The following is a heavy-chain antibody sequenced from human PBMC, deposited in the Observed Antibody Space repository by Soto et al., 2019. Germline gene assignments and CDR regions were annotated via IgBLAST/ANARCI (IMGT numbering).Heavy chain of an antibody. V-gene: IGHV3-23*01. D-gene: IGHD6-13*01. CDR2: ISGSGGST. CDR3: AGRGSSSYYFDY. CDR1: GFTFSSYA. Sequence: GGSLRLSCAASGFTFSSYAMSWVRQAPGKGLEWVSAISGSGGSTYYADSVKGRFTISRDNSKNTLYLQMNSRRAEDTAVYYCAGRGSSSYYFDYWGQGTLVTVSS. J-gene: IGHJ4*02.